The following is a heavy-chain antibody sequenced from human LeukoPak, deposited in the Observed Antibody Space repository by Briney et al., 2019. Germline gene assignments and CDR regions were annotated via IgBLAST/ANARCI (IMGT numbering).Heavy chain of an antibody. J-gene: IGHJ4*02. CDR1: GGSISTPGYY. V-gene: IGHV4-39*01. CDR2: LYYSGST. D-gene: IGHD4-17*01. Sequence: SETLSLTCTVSGGSISTPGYYWGWIRQPPGKGLEWIGSLYYSGSTYYNPSLKSRVTISVDSSKNQCSLKLSSVTAADTAVYYCARHGTVTHRFDYWGQGTLVTVSS. CDR3: ARHGTVTHRFDY.